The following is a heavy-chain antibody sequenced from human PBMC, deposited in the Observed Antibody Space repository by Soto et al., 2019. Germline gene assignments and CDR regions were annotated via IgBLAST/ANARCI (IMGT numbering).Heavy chain of an antibody. CDR3: ARGTRHWGLWFGEQPDY. V-gene: IGHV4-39*07. Sequence: PSETLSLTCTVSGGSISSSSYYWVWIRQPPGKGLEWIGSIYYSGSTNYNPSLKSRVTISVDTSKNQFSLKLSSVTAADTAVYYCARGTRHWGLWFGEQPDYWGQGTLVTVSS. CDR1: GGSISSSSYY. J-gene: IGHJ4*02. CDR2: IYYSGST. D-gene: IGHD3-10*01.